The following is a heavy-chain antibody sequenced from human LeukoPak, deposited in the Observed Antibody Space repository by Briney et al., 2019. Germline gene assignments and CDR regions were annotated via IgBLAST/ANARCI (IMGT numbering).Heavy chain of an antibody. Sequence: GGSLRLSCAASGFSFSKYWMHWFLHTPGEGLVWVARIKEDGTYRSYADSVKGRFTISRDNARNTVFLQMSSLRAEDTAVYYCARDFDMGITPGDDFDFWGQGTLVTVSS. V-gene: IGHV3-74*01. CDR2: IKEDGTYR. D-gene: IGHD3-9*01. CDR3: ARDFDMGITPGDDFDF. J-gene: IGHJ4*02. CDR1: GFSFSKYW.